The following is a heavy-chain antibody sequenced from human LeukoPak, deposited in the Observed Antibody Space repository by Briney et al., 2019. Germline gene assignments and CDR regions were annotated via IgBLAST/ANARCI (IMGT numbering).Heavy chain of an antibody. CDR1: GFTFSGSA. J-gene: IGHJ6*03. D-gene: IGHD5-18*01. CDR2: IRSKANSYAT. CDR3: TRVTPHRPYYYYYMDV. V-gene: IGHV3-73*01. Sequence: GGSLRLSCAASGFTFSGSAMHWVRQASGKGLEWVGRIRSKANSYATAYAASVKGRFTISRDDSKNTAYLQMNSLKTEDTAVYYCTRVTPHRPYYYYYMDVWGKGTTVTVSS.